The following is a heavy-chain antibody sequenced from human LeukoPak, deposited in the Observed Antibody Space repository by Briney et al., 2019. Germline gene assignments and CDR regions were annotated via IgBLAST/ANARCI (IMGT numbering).Heavy chain of an antibody. CDR3: AKDPGTGYDFDY. CDR1: GFSFSSYS. CDR2: MSSSSSYR. J-gene: IGHJ4*02. Sequence: GGSLRLSCAASGFSFSSYSMNWVRQAPGKGLEWVSYMSSSSSYRYYADSVKGRFTISRDNAENSLYLQMNSLRAEDTAVYYCAKDPGTGYDFDYWGQGTLVTVSS. D-gene: IGHD5-12*01. V-gene: IGHV3-21*01.